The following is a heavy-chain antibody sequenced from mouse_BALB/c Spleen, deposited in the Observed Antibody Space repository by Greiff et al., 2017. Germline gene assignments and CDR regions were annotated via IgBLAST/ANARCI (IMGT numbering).Heavy chain of an antibody. CDR1: GFTFSSYT. Sequence: EVQGVESGGGLVKPGGSLKLSCAASGFTFSSYTMSWVRQTPEKRLEWVATISSGGSYTYYPDSVKGRFTISRDNAKNTLYLQMSSLKSEDTAMYYCTRDGDLSWFAYWGQGTLVTVSA. CDR2: ISSGGSYT. V-gene: IGHV5-6-4*01. J-gene: IGHJ3*01. CDR3: TRDGDLSWFAY.